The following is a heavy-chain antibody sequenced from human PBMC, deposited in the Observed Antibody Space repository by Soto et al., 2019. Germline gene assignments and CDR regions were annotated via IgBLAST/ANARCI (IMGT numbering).Heavy chain of an antibody. J-gene: IGHJ3*02. CDR3: ATRDYYDSSGYYRSPASYAFDI. CDR1: GFTFSSYA. V-gene: IGHV3-23*01. D-gene: IGHD3-22*01. CDR2: ISGSGGST. Sequence: AGGSLRLSCAASGFTFSSYAMSWVRQAPGKGLEWVSAISGSGGSTYYADSEKGRFTISRDNSKNTLYLQRNSLRAEDTAVYYCATRDYYDSSGYYRSPASYAFDIWRQGTMVTVSS.